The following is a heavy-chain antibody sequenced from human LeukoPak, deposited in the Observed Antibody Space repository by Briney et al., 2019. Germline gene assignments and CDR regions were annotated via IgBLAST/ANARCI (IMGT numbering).Heavy chain of an antibody. CDR3: ARNYYPMDV. CDR2: IYSDGST. V-gene: IGHV3-53*01. J-gene: IGHJ6*02. CDR1: GFTVSSRS. Sequence: GGSLRLSCAASGFTVSSRSMSWVRQAPEKGLEWVSVIYSDGSTYYEDSVKGRFTISRDNSKNTVYLQMNSLRAEDTAVYYCARNYYPMDVWGQGTTVTVSS.